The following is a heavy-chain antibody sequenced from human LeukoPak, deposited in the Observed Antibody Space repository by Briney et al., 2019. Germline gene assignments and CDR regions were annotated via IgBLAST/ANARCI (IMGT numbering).Heavy chain of an antibody. CDR3: ARGTGERAFDI. V-gene: IGHV3-53*01. CDR1: GFTVGSNY. J-gene: IGHJ3*02. Sequence: GGSLRLSCAASGFTVGSNYMSWVRQAPGKGLEWVSVIYSGGSTYYADSVKGRFTISRDNSKNTLYLQMNSLRAEDTAVYYCARGTGERAFDIWGQGTMVTVSS. D-gene: IGHD7-27*01. CDR2: IYSGGST.